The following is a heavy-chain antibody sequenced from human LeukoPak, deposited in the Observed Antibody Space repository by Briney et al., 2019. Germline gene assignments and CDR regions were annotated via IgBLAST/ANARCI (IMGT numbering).Heavy chain of an antibody. V-gene: IGHV4-59*08. CDR2: IYYSGST. CDR3: ARQRFLEWFFDY. CDR1: GGSISSYY. J-gene: IGHJ4*02. Sequence: PSETLSLTCTVSGGSISSYYWSWIRQPPGKGLEWIGYIYYSGSTIYNPSLKSRVTISVDTSKNQFSLRLSSVTAADTAVYYCARQRFLEWFFDYWGQGTLVTVSS. D-gene: IGHD3-3*01.